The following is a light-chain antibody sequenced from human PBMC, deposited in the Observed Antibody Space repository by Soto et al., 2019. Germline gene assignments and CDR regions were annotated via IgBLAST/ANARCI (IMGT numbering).Light chain of an antibody. J-gene: IGKJ4*01. V-gene: IGKV3-20*01. Sequence: EIVLTQSPGTLSLSPGERATLSCRASQRVSSNYLAWYQQKPGQAPRLLIYGASSRATGSPDRFSGSGSWTDFALIISRLEPEDYVVYYCQQYGSSPPLTFGGGTKVEIK. CDR3: QQYGSSPPLT. CDR1: QRVSSNY. CDR2: GAS.